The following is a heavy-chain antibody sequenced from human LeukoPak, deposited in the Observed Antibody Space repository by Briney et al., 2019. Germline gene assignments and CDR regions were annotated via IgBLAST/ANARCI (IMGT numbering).Heavy chain of an antibody. V-gene: IGHV2-5*02. J-gene: IGHJ4*02. CDR3: AHRRAAAALGY. CDR2: IYWDDDK. CDR1: GFSLSASGVG. D-gene: IGHD6-13*01. Sequence: SGPTLVNPTQTRTLTCTFSGFSLSASGVGGGWIRQPPGKALEWLALIYWDDDKRYSPSLKSRLTITKDTAKNQVVLNITTTDPVDTATSYCAHRRAAAALGYWGQGTLVTVSS.